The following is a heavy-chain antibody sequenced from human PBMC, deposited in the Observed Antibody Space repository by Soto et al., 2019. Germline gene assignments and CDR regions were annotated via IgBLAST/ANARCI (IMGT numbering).Heavy chain of an antibody. Sequence: LRLSCAASGFTFSSYGMHWVRQAPGKGLEWVAVISYDGSNKYYADSVKGRFTISRDNSKNTLYLQMNSLRAEDTAVYYCAKDTVAAAGKDYYYGMDVWGQGTTVTVSS. V-gene: IGHV3-30*18. D-gene: IGHD6-13*01. J-gene: IGHJ6*02. CDR2: ISYDGSNK. CDR1: GFTFSSYG. CDR3: AKDTVAAAGKDYYYGMDV.